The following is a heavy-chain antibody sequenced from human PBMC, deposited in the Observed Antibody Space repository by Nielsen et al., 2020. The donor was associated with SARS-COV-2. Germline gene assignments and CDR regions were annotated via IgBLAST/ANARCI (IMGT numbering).Heavy chain of an antibody. V-gene: IGHV1-69*02. CDR3: ASSNCSSTSCYRLYYGMDV. J-gene: IGHJ6*02. CDR2: IIPILGIA. D-gene: IGHD2-2*01. Sequence: WVRQAPRQGLEWMGRIIPILGIANYAQKFQGRVTITADKSTSTAYMELSSLRSEDTAVYYCASSNCSSTSCYRLYYGMDVWGQGTTVTVSS.